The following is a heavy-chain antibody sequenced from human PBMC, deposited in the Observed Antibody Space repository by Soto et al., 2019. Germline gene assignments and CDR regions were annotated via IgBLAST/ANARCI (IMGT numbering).Heavy chain of an antibody. Sequence: QVQLVQSGAEVKKPGASVKVSCKASGYTFTSYYMHWVRQAPGQGLEWMGIINPSGGSTSYAQKFQGRVTMTRDTSTSTVYMELSSLRSEDTAVYYCARGTPRGAKQWVAFHYYYGMDVWGQGTTVTVSS. CDR3: ARGTPRGAKQWVAFHYYYGMDV. CDR2: INPSGGST. D-gene: IGHD6-19*01. J-gene: IGHJ6*02. CDR1: GYTFTSYY. V-gene: IGHV1-46*01.